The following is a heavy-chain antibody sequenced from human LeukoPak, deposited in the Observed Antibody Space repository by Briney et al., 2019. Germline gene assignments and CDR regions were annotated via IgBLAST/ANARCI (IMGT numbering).Heavy chain of an antibody. D-gene: IGHD3-3*01. CDR3: ARDRHAIFGVVIHPIDY. Sequence: ASVKVSCKASGYTFTSYYMHWVRQAPGQGLEWMGWINPNSGGTNYAQKFQGRVTMTRDTSISTAYMELSRLRSDDTAVYYCARDRHAIFGVVIHPIDYWGQGTLVTVSS. V-gene: IGHV1-2*02. CDR1: GYTFTSYY. J-gene: IGHJ4*02. CDR2: INPNSGGT.